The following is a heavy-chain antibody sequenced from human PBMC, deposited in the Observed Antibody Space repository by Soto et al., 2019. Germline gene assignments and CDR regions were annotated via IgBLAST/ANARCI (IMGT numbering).Heavy chain of an antibody. V-gene: IGHV3-74*01. CDR2: INGDGTNT. D-gene: IGHD4-17*01. J-gene: IGHJ4*02. Sequence: EVQLVESGGGVVQPGGSLRLSCAASGFTFSSDWMHWVRQAPGKGLMWVSRINGDGTNTDYADSVKGRFTISRDNPKNTLYLQMNSLRAEDAAVYYCVRSYGDPPGWGQGTLVTVSS. CDR3: VRSYGDPPG. CDR1: GFTFSSDW.